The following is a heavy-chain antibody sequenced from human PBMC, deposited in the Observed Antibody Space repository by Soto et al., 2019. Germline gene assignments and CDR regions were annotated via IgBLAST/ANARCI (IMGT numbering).Heavy chain of an antibody. Sequence: VQLVESGGGVVQPGRSMRLSCAASGFTFSDYAMHWVRQAPGKGLEWVAVVSNDGRNTHYADSVKGRFTISRDSSTNPVSLEMTSLRAEDTAVYYCAKGGRKWLVTSDFNYWGQGALVTFSS. CDR3: AKGGRKWLVTSDFNY. V-gene: IGHV3-30*18. J-gene: IGHJ4*02. CDR2: VSNDGRNT. D-gene: IGHD6-19*01. CDR1: GFTFSDYA.